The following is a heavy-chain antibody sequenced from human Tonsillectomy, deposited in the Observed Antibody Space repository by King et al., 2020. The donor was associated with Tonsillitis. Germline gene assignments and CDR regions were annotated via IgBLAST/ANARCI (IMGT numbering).Heavy chain of an antibody. CDR1: GFSLSDGRMG. CDR3: ARIPTNYYGSRIYWFFDL. J-gene: IGHJ2*01. V-gene: IGHV2-26*01. Sequence: TLKESGPVLVKPTETLTLTCTVSGFSLSDGRMGVSWIRQPPGKALEWLAHIFPNDEKSYSTSLKSRLTISKDTSRHQVVLTMTNMDPVDTATYYCARIPTNYYGSRIYWFFDLWGRGTLVTVAS. CDR2: IFPNDEK. D-gene: IGHD3-10*01.